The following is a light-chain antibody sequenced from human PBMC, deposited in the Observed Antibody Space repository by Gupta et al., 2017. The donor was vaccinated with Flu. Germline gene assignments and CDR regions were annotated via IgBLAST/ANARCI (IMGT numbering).Light chain of an antibody. J-gene: IGLJ2*01. CDR2: EVS. Sequence: SDVGGYNYVSWYQQHPGKAPKLMIYEVSNRPSGVSNRFSGSKSGNTASLTISGLQAEDEADYYCSSYTSSSTPGVVFGGGTKLTVL. CDR3: SSYTSSSTPGVV. V-gene: IGLV2-14*01. CDR1: SDVGGYNY.